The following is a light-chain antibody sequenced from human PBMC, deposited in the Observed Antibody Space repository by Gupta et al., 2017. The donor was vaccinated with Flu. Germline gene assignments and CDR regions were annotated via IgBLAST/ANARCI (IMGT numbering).Light chain of an antibody. CDR2: AAS. J-gene: IGKJ2*01. V-gene: IGKV1-39*01. CDR1: QSISIY. Sequence: DIQMTQSPSSLSASVGDRVTVTCRASQSISIYLKWYQQKPGKAPNLLIYAASSLQSGVPSRFSGSGSGTDFTLTISSLQPEDSATYFCQQSYSTPVTFGQGTKLEIK. CDR3: QQSYSTPVT.